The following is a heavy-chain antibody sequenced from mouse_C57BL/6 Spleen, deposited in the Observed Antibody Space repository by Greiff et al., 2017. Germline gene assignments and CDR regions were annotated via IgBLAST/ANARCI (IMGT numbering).Heavy chain of an antibody. D-gene: IGHD3-1*01. CDR3: ARGIPSGAMDY. V-gene: IGHV1-4*01. J-gene: IGHJ4*01. CDR1: GYTFTSYT. CDR2: INPSSGYP. Sequence: QVQLQQSGAELARPGASVKMSCKASGYTFTSYTMHWVKQRPGQGLEWIGYINPSSGYPKYNQKFKDKATLTADKSSSTAYMQLSSLTSEDSAVYYCARGIPSGAMDYWGQGTSVTVSS.